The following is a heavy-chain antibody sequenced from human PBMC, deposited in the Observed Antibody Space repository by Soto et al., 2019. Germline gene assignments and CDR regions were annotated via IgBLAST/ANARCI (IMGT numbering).Heavy chain of an antibody. CDR2: ISSSSSYI. V-gene: IGHV3-21*01. CDR3: ARDHQTYCGGDCPIDY. J-gene: IGHJ4*02. Sequence: AVGSLRLSCAASGLTFSSYSMNWVRQAPGKGLEWVSSISSSSSYIYYADSVKGRFTISRDNAKNSLYLQMNSLRAEDTAVYYCARDHQTYCGGDCPIDYWGQGTLVTVS. CDR1: GLTFSSYS. D-gene: IGHD2-21*02.